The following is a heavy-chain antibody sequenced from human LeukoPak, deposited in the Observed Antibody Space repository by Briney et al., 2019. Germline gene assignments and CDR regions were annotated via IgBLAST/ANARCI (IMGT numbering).Heavy chain of an antibody. J-gene: IGHJ4*02. CDR2: ISGSGGST. V-gene: IGHV3-23*01. D-gene: IGHD3-22*01. CDR3: AKVSDSGVYQILVY. Sequence: PGGSLRLSCAASGFTFSSYAMSWVRQAPGKGLEWVSAISGSGGSTYYADSVKGRFTISRDNSKNTLYLQMNTLRAEDTAVYYCAKVSDSGVYQILVYWGQGTLVTVSS. CDR1: GFTFSSYA.